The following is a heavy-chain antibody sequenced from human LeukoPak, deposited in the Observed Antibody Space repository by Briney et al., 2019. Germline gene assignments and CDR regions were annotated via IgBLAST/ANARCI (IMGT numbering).Heavy chain of an antibody. V-gene: IGHV1-8*03. Sequence: ASVKVSCKASGYTFTSYDINWVRQATGQGLEWMGWMNPNSGNTGYAQKFQGRVTITRNTSISTAYMELSSLRSEDTAVYYCAAGATMDDAFDIWGQGTIVTVSS. D-gene: IGHD1-26*01. J-gene: IGHJ3*02. CDR3: AAGATMDDAFDI. CDR2: MNPNSGNT. CDR1: GYTFTSYD.